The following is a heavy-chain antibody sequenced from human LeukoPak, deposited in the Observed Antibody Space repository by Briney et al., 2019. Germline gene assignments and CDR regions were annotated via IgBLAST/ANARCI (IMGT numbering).Heavy chain of an antibody. D-gene: IGHD3-16*01. Sequence: GGSLRLSCAASGFTFSSYWMSWVRQAPGKGLEWVANIKQDGSEKYYVDSVKGRFTISRDNAKNSLYLQMNSLRAEDTAVYYCARVRGRGGYYFDYWGQGTLVTVSS. CDR2: IKQDGSEK. CDR1: GFTFSSYW. CDR3: ARVRGRGGYYFDY. V-gene: IGHV3-7*01. J-gene: IGHJ4*02.